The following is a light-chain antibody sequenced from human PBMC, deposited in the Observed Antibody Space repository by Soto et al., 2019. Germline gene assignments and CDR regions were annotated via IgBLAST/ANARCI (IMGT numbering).Light chain of an antibody. CDR1: KLGTKY. CDR2: QDS. J-gene: IGLJ2*01. V-gene: IGLV3-1*01. CDR3: QAWDSSTVV. Sequence: SYELTQPPSVSVSPGQTASITCSGDKLGTKYAFWYQQKPGQSPVVVIYQDSKRPSGIAERFSGSNSGNTATLTISGTQAMDEADYYCQAWDSSTVVFGGGTKLTVL.